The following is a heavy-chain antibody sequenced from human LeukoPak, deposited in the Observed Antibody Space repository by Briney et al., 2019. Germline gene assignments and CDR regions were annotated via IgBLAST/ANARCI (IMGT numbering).Heavy chain of an antibody. CDR2: ISYDGSNK. V-gene: IGHV3-30*18. CDR3: AKDGTYYYDGYYFDY. D-gene: IGHD3-22*01. Sequence: PGGSLRLSCAASGFTFSSYGMHWVRQAPGKGLEWVAVISYDGSNKYYADSVKGRFTISRDNSKNTLYLQMNSLRAGDTAVYYCAKDGTYYYDGYYFDYWGQGTLVTVSS. J-gene: IGHJ4*02. CDR1: GFTFSSYG.